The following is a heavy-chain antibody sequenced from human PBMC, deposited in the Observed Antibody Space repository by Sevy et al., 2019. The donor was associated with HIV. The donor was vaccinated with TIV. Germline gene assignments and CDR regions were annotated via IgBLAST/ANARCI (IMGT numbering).Heavy chain of an antibody. CDR3: ARDRGSAAALDGYFDY. V-gene: IGHV3-21*01. J-gene: IGHJ4*02. D-gene: IGHD6-13*01. CDR1: GFTFSSYS. CDR2: ISSSSSYI. Sequence: GGSLRLSCAASGFTFSSYSMNWVRQAPGKGLEWVSSISSSSSYIYYADSVKGRFTISRDNAKNSLYLQMNSLRAEDTAVYYCARDRGSAAALDGYFDYRGQGTLVTVSS.